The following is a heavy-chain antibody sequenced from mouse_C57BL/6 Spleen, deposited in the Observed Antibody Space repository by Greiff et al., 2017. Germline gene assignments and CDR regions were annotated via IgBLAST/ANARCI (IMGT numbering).Heavy chain of an antibody. J-gene: IGHJ2*01. D-gene: IGHD1-1*01. CDR2: IDPETGGT. CDR1: GYTFTDYE. Sequence: VQLQQSGAELVRPGASVTLSCKASGYTFTDYEMHWVKQTPVHGLEWIGAIDPETGGTASNQKFKGKAILTADKSSSTAYMALRSLTSEDSAVEYCTRGGTTGVAPVDDWGQGTTLTVSA. CDR3: TRGGTTGVAPVDD. V-gene: IGHV1-15*01.